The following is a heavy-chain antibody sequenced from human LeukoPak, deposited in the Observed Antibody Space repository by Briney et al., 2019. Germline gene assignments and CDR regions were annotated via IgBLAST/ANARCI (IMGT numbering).Heavy chain of an antibody. V-gene: IGHV1-18*01. J-gene: IGHJ3*02. CDR3: ARYSGSRHDPFDI. D-gene: IGHD1-26*01. CDR2: ISAYNGNR. CDR1: GCTFTDYG. Sequence: ASVKVSCKASGCTFTDYGITWVRQAPGQGLEWVGWISAYNGNRDYAQKFQGRVTMTTDTSTSTAYMDLRSLRSDDTAVYYCARYSGSRHDPFDIWGQGTMVTVSS.